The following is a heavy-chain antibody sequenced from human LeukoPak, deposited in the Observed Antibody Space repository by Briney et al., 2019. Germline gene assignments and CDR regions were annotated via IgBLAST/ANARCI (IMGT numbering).Heavy chain of an antibody. CDR1: GFTVSSNY. Sequence: GGSLRLSCAASGFTVSSNYMSWVRQAPGKGLEWVSVIYGGGTTYYADSVKGRFTISRDNSKNTLYLLMNSLRAEDTAVYYCARDATYCSGTSCYYYYYYMDVWGKGTTVTVSS. D-gene: IGHD2-2*01. V-gene: IGHV3-66*02. CDR3: ARDATYCSGTSCYYYYYYMDV. J-gene: IGHJ6*03. CDR2: IYGGGTT.